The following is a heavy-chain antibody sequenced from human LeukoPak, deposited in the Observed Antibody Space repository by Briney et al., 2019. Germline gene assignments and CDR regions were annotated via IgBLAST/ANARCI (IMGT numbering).Heavy chain of an antibody. CDR3: ARPYCGGDCPGAFDI. Sequence: GGSLRLSCAASGFTFSSYATHWVRQAPGKGLEWVAVISYDGSNKYYADSVKGRFTISRDNSKNTLYLQMNSLRAEDTAVYYCARPYCGGDCPGAFDIWGQGTMVTVSS. CDR2: ISYDGSNK. J-gene: IGHJ3*02. V-gene: IGHV3-30-3*01. D-gene: IGHD2-21*02. CDR1: GFTFSSYA.